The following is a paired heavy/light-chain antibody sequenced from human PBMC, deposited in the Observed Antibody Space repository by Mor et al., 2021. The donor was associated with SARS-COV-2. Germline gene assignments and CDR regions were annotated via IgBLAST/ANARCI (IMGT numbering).Light chain of an antibody. Sequence: EIVLTQSPGTLSLSPGERATLSCRASQSVGTYLAWYQQKPGQAPRLLIYSASTRVTGIPDRFSGSGSGTDFTLTITRLEPEDFALYYCQQHERSPWTFGQGTKVGTK. CDR2: SAS. V-gene: IGKV3-20*01. CDR1: QSVGTY. J-gene: IGKJ1*01. CDR3: QQHERSPWT.
Heavy chain of an antibody. CDR2: ISAGGGST. V-gene: IGHV3-23*01. CDR3: AGPPRGPSSPPWDY. CDR1: GFIFTTYG. J-gene: IGHJ4*02. D-gene: IGHD3-10*01. Sequence: EVQLLESGGDLVHPGGSLRLSCAASGFIFTTYGMNWVRQAPGKGLEWVSGISAGGGSTDYADSVKGRFTISRDNSKNTVYLQMNSLRVDDTAIYYCAGPPRGPSSPPWDYWGQGTLVTVSS.